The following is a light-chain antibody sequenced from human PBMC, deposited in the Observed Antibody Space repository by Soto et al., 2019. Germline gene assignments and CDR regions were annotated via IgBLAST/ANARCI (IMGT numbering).Light chain of an antibody. CDR3: QQSYTTASIT. CDR1: QSVRNN. CDR2: YAS. Sequence: EIMMTQSPATLSVSPGERATLSCRASQSVRNNLAWYQQKPGQAPRLLIYYASTRATGIPARFSGSGSGTEFTLTISSLQSEDFGTYYCQQSYTTASITFGQGTRLEIK. V-gene: IGKV3-15*01. J-gene: IGKJ5*01.